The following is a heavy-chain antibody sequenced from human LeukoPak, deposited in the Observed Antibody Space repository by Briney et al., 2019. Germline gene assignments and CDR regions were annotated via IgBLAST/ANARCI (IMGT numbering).Heavy chain of an antibody. CDR3: ARENRYFDWLSLEGMDV. CDR1: GGTFSSYA. V-gene: IGHV1-69*04. Sequence: ASVKVSCKASGGTFSSYAISWVRQAPGQGLEWMGRIIPILGIANYAQEFQGRVTITADKSTSTAYMELSSLRSEDTAVYYCARENRYFDWLSLEGMDVWGQGTTVTVSS. D-gene: IGHD3-9*01. J-gene: IGHJ6*02. CDR2: IIPILGIA.